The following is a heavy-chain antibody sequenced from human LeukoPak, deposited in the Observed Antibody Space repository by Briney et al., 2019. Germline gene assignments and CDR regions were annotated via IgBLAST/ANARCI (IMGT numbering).Heavy chain of an antibody. CDR1: GFTFSSYA. V-gene: IGHV3-23*01. CDR3: ARGPSGYHNT. J-gene: IGHJ4*02. D-gene: IGHD5-12*01. CDR2: ISDSGGST. Sequence: GGSLRLSCAASGFTFSSYAMSWVRQAPGKGLEWVSVISDSGGSTYYADSVEGRLTLSRDNSKNTLYLQMNSLRAEDTAVYYCARGPSGYHNTGGQGTLVTVSS.